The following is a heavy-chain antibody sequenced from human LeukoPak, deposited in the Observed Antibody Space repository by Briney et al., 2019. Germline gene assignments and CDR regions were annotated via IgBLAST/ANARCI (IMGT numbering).Heavy chain of an antibody. D-gene: IGHD6-19*01. V-gene: IGHV4-59*08. CDR3: AHSTGWPGVDF. CDR1: GASIRRYQ. CDR2: IDNSGNT. Sequence: PSETLSLTCTVSGASIRRYQLSWIRQPPGKGLEWIGYIDNSGNTKYNPSLKSRVTISVDTSKNQFSLKLSSVTAADTAVYFCAHSTGWPGVDFWGQGALVTVSS. J-gene: IGHJ4*02.